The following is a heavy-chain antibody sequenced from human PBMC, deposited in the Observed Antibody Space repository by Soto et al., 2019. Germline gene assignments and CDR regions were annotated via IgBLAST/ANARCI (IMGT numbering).Heavy chain of an antibody. CDR3: ARDRSSDSSGYYDY. J-gene: IGHJ4*02. CDR1: GYTFTSYD. CDR2: MNPNSGNT. D-gene: IGHD3-22*01. Sequence: GASVKVSCKASGYTFTSYDINWVRQATGQGLEWMGWMNPNSGNTGYAQKFQGRVTMTRNTSISTAYMELSSLRSEDTAVYYWARDRSSDSSGYYDYWGQGTLVTVSS. V-gene: IGHV1-8*01.